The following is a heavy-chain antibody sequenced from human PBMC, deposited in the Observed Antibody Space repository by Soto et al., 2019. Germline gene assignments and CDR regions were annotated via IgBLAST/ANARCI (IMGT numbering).Heavy chain of an antibody. CDR2: ISGSGGST. CDR3: ATYSGNYERYGVYYGMDV. J-gene: IGHJ6*02. Sequence: GSLRLSFAASGFTFSNYAISWVRQAPGKGLEWVSSISGSGGSTYYADSVKGRFTISRDNSKNTLYLQMNSLRAEDTAVYYCATYSGNYERYGVYYGMDVWGQGTTVTVSS. CDR1: GFTFSNYA. D-gene: IGHD1-26*01. V-gene: IGHV3-23*01.